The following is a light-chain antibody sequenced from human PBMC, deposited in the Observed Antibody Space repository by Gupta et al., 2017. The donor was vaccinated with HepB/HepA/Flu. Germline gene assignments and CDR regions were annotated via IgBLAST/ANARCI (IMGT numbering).Light chain of an antibody. CDR1: QSVSSSH. CDR3: QQYGSSPLT. Sequence: EIVLTQSPGTLTVSPGERATLSCRASQSVSSSHLAWYQQKFGQAPRLLIYDASCRATGIPEGFSGSGSGTDFTLTISRLQPEDVAVYYCQQYGSSPLTFGGGTKVEIK. V-gene: IGKV3-20*01. J-gene: IGKJ4*01. CDR2: DAS.